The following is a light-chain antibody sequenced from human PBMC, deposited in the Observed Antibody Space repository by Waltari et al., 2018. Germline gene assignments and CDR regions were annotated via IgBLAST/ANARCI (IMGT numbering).Light chain of an antibody. CDR3: SSYTSSNTWV. V-gene: IGLV2-14*03. CDR1: SSDVGGSNY. J-gene: IGLJ3*02. Sequence: QSALTQPASVSGSPGKSITISCTGTSSDVGGSNYVSWYQQHPGKAPKLMIYDVSNRPSGLSNRFSGSKSGNTASLTISGLQAEDEADYYCSSYTSSNTWVFGGGTKLTVL. CDR2: DVS.